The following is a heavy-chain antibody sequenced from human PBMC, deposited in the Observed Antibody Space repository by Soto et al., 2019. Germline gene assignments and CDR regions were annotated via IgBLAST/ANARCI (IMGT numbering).Heavy chain of an antibody. V-gene: IGHV5-51*01. CDR1: WYSSTSYW. J-gene: IGHJ6*02. D-gene: IGHD3-16*01. CDR2: IYPGDSDT. Sequence: VESLITFRKAYWYSSTSYWIVWVLQMAGKGVEWMGIIYPGDSDTRYSPSFQGQVTIAADKSISTAYLQWSSLKASDTAMYYCARLMTKAYYYYYGMDVWGQGTTVTVSS. CDR3: ARLMTKAYYYYYGMDV.